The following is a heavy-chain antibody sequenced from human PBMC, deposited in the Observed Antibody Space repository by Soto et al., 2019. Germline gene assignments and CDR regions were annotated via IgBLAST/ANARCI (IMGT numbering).Heavy chain of an antibody. V-gene: IGHV1-18*01. CDR2: ISAYNGNT. CDR3: ARDRDGKIVATADFDY. D-gene: IGHD5-12*01. CDR1: GYTFTSYG. Sequence: ASVKVSCKASGYTFTSYGISWVRQAPGQGLEWMGWISAYNGNTNYAQKLQGRVTMTTDTSTSTAYMELRSLRSDDTAVYYCARDRDGKIVATADFDYWGQGTLVTVSS. J-gene: IGHJ4*02.